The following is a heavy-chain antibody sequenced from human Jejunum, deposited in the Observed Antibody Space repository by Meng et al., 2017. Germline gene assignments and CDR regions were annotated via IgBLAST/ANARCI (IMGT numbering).Heavy chain of an antibody. Sequence: GGSLRLSCEASGFTFSSYEMNWVRQAPGKGLEWLSYISRSGATIYYADSVLGRFTISRDDARNSLYLQMSSLLAEDTAVYYCAREREMSTIDYFDYWGQGTLVTVSS. V-gene: IGHV3-48*03. D-gene: IGHD5-24*01. CDR1: GFTFSSYE. CDR3: AREREMSTIDYFDY. J-gene: IGHJ4*02. CDR2: ISRSGATI.